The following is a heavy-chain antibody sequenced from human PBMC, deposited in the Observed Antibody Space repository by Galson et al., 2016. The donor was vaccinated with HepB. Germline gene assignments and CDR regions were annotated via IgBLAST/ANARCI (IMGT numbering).Heavy chain of an antibody. J-gene: IGHJ4*02. CDR3: AKDWGVATTTHFDY. Sequence: SLRLSCAASGFIFSSYAMSWVRQAPGKGLGWVSGLSCSDGSTYYADSVKGRFTTSRDNSKNTLYLQMNSLRAEDTAVYYCAKDWGVATTTHFDYWGQGILVIVSS. V-gene: IGHV3-23*01. CDR2: LSCSDGST. D-gene: IGHD5-12*01. CDR1: GFIFSSYA.